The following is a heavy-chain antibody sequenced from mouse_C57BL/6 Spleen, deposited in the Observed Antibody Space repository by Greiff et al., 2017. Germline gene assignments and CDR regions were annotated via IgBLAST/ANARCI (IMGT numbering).Heavy chain of an antibody. J-gene: IGHJ3*01. CDR1: GYSFTGYY. D-gene: IGHD2-4*01. Sequence: EVQVVESGPELVKPGASVKISCKASGYSFTGYYMNWVKQSPEKSLEWIGEINPSTGGTTYNQKFKAKATLTVDKSSSTAYMQLKSLTSEDSAVYYGARSEGYYDYDGAWFAYWGQGTLVTVSA. V-gene: IGHV1-42*01. CDR2: INPSTGGT. CDR3: ARSEGYYDYDGAWFAY.